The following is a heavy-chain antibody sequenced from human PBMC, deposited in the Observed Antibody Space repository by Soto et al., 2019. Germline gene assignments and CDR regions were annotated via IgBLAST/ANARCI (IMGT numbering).Heavy chain of an antibody. Sequence: XXTLSLPFAVSGGSISSTDWGTWVRQPPGKGLEWIAEISHSGNTNYNPSLKSRVTISVDKSKNQFSLKLSSVTAADTAVYYCASSIRLSGSYYVWGQGTLVTVSS. CDR2: ISHSGNT. CDR3: ASSIRLSGSYYV. V-gene: IGHV4-4*02. CDR1: GGSISSTDW. J-gene: IGHJ4*02. D-gene: IGHD1-26*01.